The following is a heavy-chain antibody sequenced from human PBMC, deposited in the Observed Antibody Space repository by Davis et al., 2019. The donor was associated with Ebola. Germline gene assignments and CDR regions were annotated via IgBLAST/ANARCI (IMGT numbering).Heavy chain of an antibody. D-gene: IGHD2-8*02. Sequence: MPSETLSLTCAISGDSVPSNSAAWNWIRQSPSRGLEWLGRTYYRSKWYTDYAVPVQSRITINPDTSKNQFSLHLNSVTPEDTAVYYCARHQNVWYYFDYWGQGTLVTVSS. CDR1: GDSVPSNSAA. J-gene: IGHJ4*02. V-gene: IGHV6-1*01. CDR2: TYYRSKWYT. CDR3: ARHQNVWYYFDY.